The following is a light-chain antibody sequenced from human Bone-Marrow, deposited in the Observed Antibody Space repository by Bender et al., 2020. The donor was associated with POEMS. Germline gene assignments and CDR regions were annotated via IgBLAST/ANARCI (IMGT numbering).Light chain of an antibody. CDR2: END. V-gene: IGLV6-57*01. CDR1: SGNIADNY. Sequence: FMLTQPHSVSASPGQTVTISCIRSSGNIADNYVQWYQQRPGGSPTTVIYENDERLFGVYDRFSGSIDSSSNSAFLTISGLKNEDEADYYCQSYDRSPPPVFGGGTKLSVL. J-gene: IGLJ3*02. CDR3: QSYDRSPPPV.